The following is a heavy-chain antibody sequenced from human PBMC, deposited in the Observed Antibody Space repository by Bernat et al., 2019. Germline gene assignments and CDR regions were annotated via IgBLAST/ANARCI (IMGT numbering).Heavy chain of an antibody. J-gene: IGHJ6*03. Sequence: QVQLVQSGAEVKKPGASVKVSCKASGYTFTSYGISWVRQAPGQGLEWMGWISAYNGNTNYAQKLQGRVTMTTDTSTSTAYMELSSLRSDDKAVYYCARGGYYDFWSGYFSDYYYYMDVWGKGTTVTVSS. V-gene: IGHV1-18*01. CDR2: ISAYNGNT. CDR3: ARGGYYDFWSGYFSDYYYYMDV. D-gene: IGHD3-3*01. CDR1: GYTFTSYG.